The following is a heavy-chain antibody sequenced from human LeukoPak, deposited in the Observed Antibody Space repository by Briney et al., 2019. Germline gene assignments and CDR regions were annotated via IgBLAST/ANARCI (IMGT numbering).Heavy chain of an antibody. Sequence: GGSLRLSCVASGFTVRSNHMYWVRQAPGKGLEWVSVLYNGGGTDYAESVKGRFTISRDDSQNTVSLQMDSLRVEDTAVYFCVRNLRYCSDGICSPWGQGTRVTVSS. V-gene: IGHV3-66*01. CDR3: VRNLRYCSDGICSP. CDR1: GFTVRSNH. J-gene: IGHJ4*02. CDR2: LYNGGGT. D-gene: IGHD2-15*01.